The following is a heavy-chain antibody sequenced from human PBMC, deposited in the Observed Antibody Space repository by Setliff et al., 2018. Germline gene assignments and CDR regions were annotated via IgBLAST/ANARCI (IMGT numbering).Heavy chain of an antibody. CDR2: ISYSGNT. J-gene: IGHJ5*02. CDR3: ARDRSALVRGVVHHNYFDP. CDR1: GASMRSGTFY. Sequence: PSETLSLTCTVSGASMRSGTFYWSWIRLHPGKGLEWIGYISYSGNTYYNPSFEGRLALSVDASMNQFSLRLSSVTAADSAIYYCARDRSALVRGVVHHNYFDPWGQGNQVTVSS. V-gene: IGHV4-31*03. D-gene: IGHD3-10*01.